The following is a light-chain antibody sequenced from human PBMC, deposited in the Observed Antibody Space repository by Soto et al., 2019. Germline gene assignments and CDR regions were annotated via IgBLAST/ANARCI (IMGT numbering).Light chain of an antibody. CDR2: DAS. Sequence: EILLTQSPATLSLSPGERATLSCRASQSVSSYIAWYQHKPGQAPRLLIYDASNRAPGIPARFSGSGSGTDFTLKISSLESEDFAMYYCHHRKNWPLTFGGGTKVEIK. CDR3: HHRKNWPLT. CDR1: QSVSSY. V-gene: IGKV3-11*01. J-gene: IGKJ4*01.